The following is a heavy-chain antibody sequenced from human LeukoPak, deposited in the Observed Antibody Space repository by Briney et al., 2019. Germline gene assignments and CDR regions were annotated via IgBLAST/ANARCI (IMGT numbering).Heavy chain of an antibody. Sequence: GASVKSSCKASGYTFTGYYIQWVRQAPGQGLEWMGWINPNSGGTNYAQKFQGRVTMTRDTSISTAYMELSRLRSDDTAVYFCARDHCVSSGCYEDYYYGMDVCGRGTTVTVSS. CDR2: INPNSGGT. J-gene: IGHJ6*02. D-gene: IGHD2-2*01. CDR3: ARDHCVSSGCYEDYYYGMDV. CDR1: GYTFTGYY. V-gene: IGHV1-2*02.